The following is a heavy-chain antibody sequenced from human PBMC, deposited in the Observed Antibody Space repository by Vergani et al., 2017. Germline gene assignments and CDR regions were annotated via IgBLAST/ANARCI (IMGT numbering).Heavy chain of an antibody. CDR1: GGSISSYY. CDR3: ARGLSGYEH. CDR2: IYYSGGT. V-gene: IGHV4-59*01. Sequence: QVQLQESGPGLVKPSETLSLTCTVSGGSISSYYWSWIRQPPGKGLEWIGYIYYSGGTNYNPSLKSRVTISVDTSKNQFSLKLSSVTAADTAVYYCARGLSGYEHWGQGTLVTVSS. J-gene: IGHJ1*01. D-gene: IGHD5-12*01.